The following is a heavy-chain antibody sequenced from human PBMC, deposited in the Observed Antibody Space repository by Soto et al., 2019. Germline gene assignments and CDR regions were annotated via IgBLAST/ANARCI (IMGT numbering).Heavy chain of an antibody. J-gene: IGHJ5*02. V-gene: IGHV3-48*03. CDR3: ARDGERWDLVSFDP. Sequence: EVQLVESGGGLVQPGGSLRLSCAASGFTFSSYEMNWVRQTPGKGLEWVSYISSGGSVIYYADSVKGRFTISRDNAKNSLYLQMNSLRAADTSVYYCARDGERWDLVSFDPWGQGTLVTVSS. CDR1: GFTFSSYE. D-gene: IGHD1-26*01. CDR2: ISSGGSVI.